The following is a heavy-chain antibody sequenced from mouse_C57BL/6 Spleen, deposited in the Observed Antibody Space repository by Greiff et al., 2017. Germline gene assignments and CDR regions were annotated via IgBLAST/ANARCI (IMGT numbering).Heavy chain of an antibody. Sequence: EVQLQQSGGGLVQPGGSMKLSCAASGFTFSDAWMDWVRQSPEKGLEWVAEIRNKANNHATYYAESVKGRFTISRDDSKSSVYLQMNSLRAEDTGIYYCTGLLRYPSFAYWGQGTLVTVSA. CDR2: IRNKANNHAT. D-gene: IGHD1-1*01. CDR1: GFTFSDAW. CDR3: TGLLRYPSFAY. V-gene: IGHV6-6*01. J-gene: IGHJ3*01.